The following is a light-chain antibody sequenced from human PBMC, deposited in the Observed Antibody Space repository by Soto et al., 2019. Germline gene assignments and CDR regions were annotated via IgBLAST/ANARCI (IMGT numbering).Light chain of an antibody. Sequence: DIQMTQSPSTLSGSVGDRVTITCRASQTISSWLAWYQQKPGKAPKLLIYKASTLKSGVPSRFSGSGSGTDFTLTISSLQPEDFATYYCQQSYSTLSITFGQGTRLEI. J-gene: IGKJ5*01. CDR1: QTISSW. V-gene: IGKV1-5*03. CDR2: KAS. CDR3: QQSYSTLSIT.